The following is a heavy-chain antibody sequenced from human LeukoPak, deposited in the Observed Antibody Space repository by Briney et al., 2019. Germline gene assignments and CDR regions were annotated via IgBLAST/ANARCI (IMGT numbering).Heavy chain of an antibody. V-gene: IGHV3-21*06. D-gene: IGHD6-19*01. CDR3: ARDRGSGWYWDLAY. CDR2: ISSSSSNI. CDR1: GFTFSIFS. J-gene: IGHJ4*02. Sequence: PGGSLRLSCAASGFTFSIFSMNWVRQAPGKGLEWVSSISSSSSNIYYADSVKGRFTISRDDAKNSLYLEMNSLRAEDTAVYFCARDRGSGWYWDLAYWGQGTLVTVSS.